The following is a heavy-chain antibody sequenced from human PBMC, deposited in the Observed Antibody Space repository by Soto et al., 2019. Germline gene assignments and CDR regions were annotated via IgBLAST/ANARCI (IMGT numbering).Heavy chain of an antibody. V-gene: IGHV3-21*01. J-gene: IGHJ6*02. D-gene: IGHD6-6*01. CDR3: ARGRSSSPPTSCMDV. Sequence: EVQLVESGGGLVKPGESLKLSCAASGFTFSHYSFHWVRQSPGKGLEWVSLISSSGNFIKYADSVTGRFTVSRDNARNSVYLQMNSLTDEDMAVYYCARGRSSSPPTSCMDVWGLGTTVAASS. CDR1: GFTFSHYS. CDR2: ISSSGNFI.